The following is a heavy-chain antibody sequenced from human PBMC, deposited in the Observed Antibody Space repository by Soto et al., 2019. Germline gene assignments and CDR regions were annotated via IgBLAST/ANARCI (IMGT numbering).Heavy chain of an antibody. D-gene: IGHD6-13*01. CDR3: EGYSSLYYYYGMDV. V-gene: IGHV4-30-2*01. CDR2: INHSGST. J-gene: IGHJ6*02. CDR1: GGSISSGGYS. Sequence: SETLSLTCAVSGGSISSGGYSWSWIRQPPGKGLEWIGEINHSGSTNYNPSLKSRVTISVDTSKNQFSLKLSSVTAADTAVYYCEGYSSLYYYYGMDVWGQRTTVTVSS.